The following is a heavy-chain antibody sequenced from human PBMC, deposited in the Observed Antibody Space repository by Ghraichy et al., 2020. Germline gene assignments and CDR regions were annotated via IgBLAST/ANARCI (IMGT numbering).Heavy chain of an antibody. Sequence: GSLNISCAASGFTFTRYAMSWVRQAPGKGLEWVSAISGGGDSTNYADSVKGRFTISRDNSRNTLYLGMNSLRVEDTATYYCAKKKDSSGYFNDWGQGTLVTVSS. J-gene: IGHJ4*02. CDR1: GFTFTRYA. CDR2: ISGGGDST. CDR3: AKKKDSSGYFND. D-gene: IGHD3-22*01. V-gene: IGHV3-23*01.